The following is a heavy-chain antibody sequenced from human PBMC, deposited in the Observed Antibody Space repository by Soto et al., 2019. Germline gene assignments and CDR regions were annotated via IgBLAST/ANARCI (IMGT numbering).Heavy chain of an antibody. CDR2: IKSKTDGRTT. V-gene: IGHV3-15*07. CDR3: TSLGMGHYGSGSWEDY. J-gene: IGHJ4*02. D-gene: IGHD3-10*01. Sequence: EVQLVESGGGLVKPGGSLRLSCATSGFTFSNAWMNWVRQAPGKGLEWVGRIKSKTDGRTTDYAAPVKGRFTISRDDSKNTLYLQMNSLKTEYTAVYYCTSLGMGHYGSGSWEDYWGQGTLVNVSS. CDR1: GFTFSNAW.